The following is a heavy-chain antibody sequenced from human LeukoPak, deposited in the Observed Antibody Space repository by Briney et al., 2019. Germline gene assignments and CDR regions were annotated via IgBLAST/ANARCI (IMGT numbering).Heavy chain of an antibody. CDR2: IDHTGST. CDR3: ARGGIVGATPPFDY. Sequence: SETLSLTCSVSDDSISIYYWSWIRQPPGKGLEWIGYIDHTGSTNYNPSLNSRVTISRDTSKNQFSLKLSSVTAADTAVYYCARGGIVGATPPFDYWGQGTLVTVSS. V-gene: IGHV4-59*01. CDR1: DDSISIYY. J-gene: IGHJ4*02. D-gene: IGHD1-26*01.